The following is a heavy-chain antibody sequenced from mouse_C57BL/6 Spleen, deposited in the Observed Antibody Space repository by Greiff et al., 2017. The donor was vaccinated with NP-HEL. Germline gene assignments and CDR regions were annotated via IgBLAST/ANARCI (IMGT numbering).Heavy chain of an antibody. V-gene: IGHV1-58*01. CDR2: IYIGNGYT. J-gene: IGHJ4*01. Sequence: EVQLQQSGAELVRPGSSVKMSCKTSGYTFTSYGINWVKQRPGQGLEWIGYIYIGNGYTAYNEKFKGKATLTSDTSSSTAYMQLSSLTSEDSAIYFCARWATGGAMDYWGQGTSVTVSS. CDR3: ARWATGGAMDY. CDR1: GYTFTSYG.